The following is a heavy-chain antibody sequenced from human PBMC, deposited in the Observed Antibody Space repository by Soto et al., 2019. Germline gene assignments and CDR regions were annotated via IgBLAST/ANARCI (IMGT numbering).Heavy chain of an antibody. V-gene: IGHV5-51*01. CDR3: ASLYSSSWPPLGFDP. CDR2: IYPGDSDT. CDR1: GYSFTSYW. D-gene: IGHD6-13*01. J-gene: IGHJ5*02. Sequence: GESLKISCKGSGYSFTSYWIGWVRQMPGKGLEWMGIIYPGDSDTRYSPSFQGQVTISADKSISTAYLQWSSLKASDTAMYYCASLYSSSWPPLGFDPWGQGTLVTVS.